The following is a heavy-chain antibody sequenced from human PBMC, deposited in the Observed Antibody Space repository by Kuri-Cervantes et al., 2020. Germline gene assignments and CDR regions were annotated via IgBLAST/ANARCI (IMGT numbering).Heavy chain of an antibody. CDR1: GYSISSSNW. Sequence: SETLSLTCAVSGYSISSSNWWGWIRQPPGKGLEWIGYIYYSGSTYYNPSLKSRVTISVDTSKNQFSLKLSSVTAADTAVYYCARVGYSYATYGMDVWGQGTTVTVSS. V-gene: IGHV4-28*03. CDR3: ARVGYSYATYGMDV. D-gene: IGHD5-18*01. CDR2: IYYSGST. J-gene: IGHJ6*02.